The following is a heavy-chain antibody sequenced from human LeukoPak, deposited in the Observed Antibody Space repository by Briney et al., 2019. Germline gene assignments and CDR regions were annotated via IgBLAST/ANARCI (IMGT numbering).Heavy chain of an antibody. V-gene: IGHV3-33*01. J-gene: IGHJ3*02. CDR2: TWYDGSNK. Sequence: PGGSLRLSCAASGFTFSSYGMHWVRQAPGKGLEWVAVTWYDGSNKYYADSVKGRFTISRDNYKNTLYLQMNSLRAEDTAVYYCARVRHESSAGNAFDIWGQGTMVTVSS. D-gene: IGHD3-22*01. CDR1: GFTFSSYG. CDR3: ARVRHESSAGNAFDI.